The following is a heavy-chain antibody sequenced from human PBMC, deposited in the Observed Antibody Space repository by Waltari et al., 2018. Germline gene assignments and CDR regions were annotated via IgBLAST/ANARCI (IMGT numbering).Heavy chain of an antibody. Sequence: EVQLVESGGGLVQPGGSLRLSCAASGFTFSSYAMHWVRQAPGKGLEYVSAISSNGGSTDYATAVKGRCAIPRDNSNNSLYLQMGSLRAEDMAVYYCAGVPGSGWTGWFDPWGQGTLVTVSS. V-gene: IGHV3-64*01. CDR1: GFTFSSYA. CDR3: AGVPGSGWTGWFDP. J-gene: IGHJ5*02. CDR2: ISSNGGST. D-gene: IGHD6-19*01.